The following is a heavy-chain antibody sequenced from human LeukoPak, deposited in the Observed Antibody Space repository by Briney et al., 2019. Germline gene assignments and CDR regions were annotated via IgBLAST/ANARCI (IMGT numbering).Heavy chain of an antibody. CDR2: MNPNSGNT. Sequence: ASVKVSCKASGYTFTSYDINWVRQATGQGLEWMGWMNPNSGNTGYAQKFQGRVTMTRDTSISTAYMELSRLRSDDTAVYYCARVKEPSGGFDWGQGTLVTVSS. D-gene: IGHD3-16*01. V-gene: IGHV1-8*01. CDR3: ARVKEPSGGFD. J-gene: IGHJ4*02. CDR1: GYTFTSYD.